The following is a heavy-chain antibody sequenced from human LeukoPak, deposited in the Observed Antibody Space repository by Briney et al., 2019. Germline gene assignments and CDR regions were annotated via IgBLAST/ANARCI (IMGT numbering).Heavy chain of an antibody. J-gene: IGHJ3*02. CDR3: ARGRKSIAARFGAFDI. CDR1: GGSFSGYY. CDR2: INHSGST. V-gene: IGHV4-34*01. Sequence: SETLSLTCAVYGGSFSGYYWSWIRQPPGKGLEWIGEINHSGSTNYNPSLKSRVTISVDTSKNQFSLKLSSVTAADTAVYYCARGRKSIAARFGAFDIWGQGTMVTVSS. D-gene: IGHD6-6*01.